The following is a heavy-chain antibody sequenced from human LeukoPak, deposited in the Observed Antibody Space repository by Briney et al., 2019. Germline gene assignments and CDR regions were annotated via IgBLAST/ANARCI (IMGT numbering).Heavy chain of an antibody. CDR3: AKRGVVIRVILVGFHKEAYYFDS. Sequence: GGSLRLSCAVSGITLSNYGMSWVRQAPGKGLEWVVGISGSGGSTNYADSGKGRFTISRDNRKNTLYLQMNSLRVEDTAVYFCAKRGVVIRVILVGFHKEAYYFDSWGQGALVTVSS. D-gene: IGHD3-22*01. CDR1: GITLSNYG. CDR2: ISGSGGST. V-gene: IGHV3-23*01. J-gene: IGHJ4*02.